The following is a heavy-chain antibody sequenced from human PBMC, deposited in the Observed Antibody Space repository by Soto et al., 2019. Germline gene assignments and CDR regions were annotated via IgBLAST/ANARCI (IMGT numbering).Heavy chain of an antibody. CDR2: INPNSGGT. J-gene: IGHJ3*02. Sequence: QVQLVQSGAEVKKPGASVKVSCKASGYTFTGYYMHWVRQAPGQGLEWMGWINPNSGGTNYAQKFQGWGTFTRDTSISTAYMELSRLKSDDTAVYYCARGGYYDCWSGLGGFDIWGQGTMVTVSS. V-gene: IGHV1-2*04. CDR1: GYTFTGYY. CDR3: ARGGYYDCWSGLGGFDI. D-gene: IGHD3-3*01.